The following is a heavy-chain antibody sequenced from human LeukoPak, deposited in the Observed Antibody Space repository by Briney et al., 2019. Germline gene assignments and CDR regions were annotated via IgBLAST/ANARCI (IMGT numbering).Heavy chain of an antibody. V-gene: IGHV3-33*01. D-gene: IGHD2-2*01. CDR2: IWYDGSNK. CDR1: GFTSSSYG. CDR3: ARDLTVVVVPAADGPYGMDV. Sequence: GGSLRLSCAASGFTSSSYGMHWVRQAPGKGLEWVAVIWYDGSNKYYADSVKGRFTISRDNSKNTLYLQMNSLRAEDTAVYYCARDLTVVVVPAADGPYGMDVWGQGTTVTVSS. J-gene: IGHJ6*02.